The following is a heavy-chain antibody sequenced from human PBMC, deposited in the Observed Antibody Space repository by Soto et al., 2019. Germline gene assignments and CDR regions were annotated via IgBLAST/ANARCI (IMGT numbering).Heavy chain of an antibody. CDR2: VSFDGSNS. J-gene: IGHJ6*02. D-gene: IGHD1-26*01. Sequence: QVQLVESGGGVGQPGRSLRLSCAASGFTFSNYAMHWVRQAPGKGLDWVAVVSFDGSNSYYADSVKGRFTISRDNYKNKLFLQMNSLRPDDTAVYFCATPIVPPIQNHPDYYYGVEVWGQGTPVTVSS. CDR3: ATPIVPPIQNHPDYYYGVEV. CDR1: GFTFSNYA. V-gene: IGHV3-30-3*01.